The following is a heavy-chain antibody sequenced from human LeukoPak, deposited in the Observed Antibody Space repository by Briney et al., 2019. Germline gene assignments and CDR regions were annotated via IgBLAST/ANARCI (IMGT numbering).Heavy chain of an antibody. CDR2: ITRSGSPI. CDR3: ARALRLGATV. V-gene: IGHV3-48*03. D-gene: IGHD3-16*01. J-gene: IGHJ3*01. CDR1: RFTISRDE. Sequence: AGSLTLTCAASRFTISRDEMNWVRQAPGQELEWVSYITRSGSPIFYADSVKGRFTVSRDNAKNSLYLQMNSLRAEDTAVYYCARALRLGATVWGQGTMVTVSS.